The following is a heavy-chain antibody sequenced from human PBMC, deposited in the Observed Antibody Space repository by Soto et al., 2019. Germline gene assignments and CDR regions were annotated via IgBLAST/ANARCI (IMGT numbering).Heavy chain of an antibody. V-gene: IGHV4-39*01. Sequence: QLQLQESGPGLVKPSETLSLTCNASGGSITSSGSAWGWIRQSPGKGLEWIGTIDYSGNIYYMPSLKSRITISVDTSKNQISRKLSSVTAADTAVYYCARHIHNQGFEYYFDSWVQGTLVTVS. CDR1: GGSITSSGSA. D-gene: IGHD1-1*01. J-gene: IGHJ4*02. CDR2: IDYSGNI. CDR3: ARHIHNQGFEYYFDS.